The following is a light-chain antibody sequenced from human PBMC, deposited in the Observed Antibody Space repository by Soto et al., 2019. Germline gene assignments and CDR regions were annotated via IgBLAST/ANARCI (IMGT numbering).Light chain of an antibody. Sequence: QAVVTQEPSFSVSPGGTVTLTCGLTSDSVSTNYYPSWYQQSPGQAPRTLIYSTNTRSPGVPDRFSGSILGNKAALTITGAQSDDESDYYCVLYMGSGISLFGGGTKLTVL. J-gene: IGLJ3*02. CDR1: SDSVSTNYY. CDR2: STN. CDR3: VLYMGSGISL. V-gene: IGLV8-61*01.